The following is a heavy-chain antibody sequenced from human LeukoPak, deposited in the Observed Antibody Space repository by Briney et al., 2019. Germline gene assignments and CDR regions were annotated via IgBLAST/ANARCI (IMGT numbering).Heavy chain of an antibody. Sequence: SETLSLTCTVSGGSISSSSYYWGWIRQPPGKGLEWIGSIYYSGSTYYNPSLKSRVTISVGTSKTQFSLKLSSVTAADTAVYYCASPTVNTSLWGQGTLVTVSS. V-gene: IGHV4-39*01. CDR3: ASPTVNTSL. J-gene: IGHJ4*02. CDR1: GGSISSSSYY. D-gene: IGHD4-11*01. CDR2: IYYSGST.